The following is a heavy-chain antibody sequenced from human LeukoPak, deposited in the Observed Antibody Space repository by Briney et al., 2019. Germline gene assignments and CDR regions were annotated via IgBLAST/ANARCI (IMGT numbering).Heavy chain of an antibody. D-gene: IGHD5-18*01. Sequence: SETLSLTCTVSGSSISDYYWSWIRQPPGKGLEWIGYIYHSGSTNYNPSLKSRVTISVDTSKNQFSLKLTSVTAADTAVYYCARQSRSYGSYNWFDPWGQGTLVAVSS. V-gene: IGHV4-59*08. J-gene: IGHJ5*02. CDR2: IYHSGST. CDR3: ARQSRSYGSYNWFDP. CDR1: GSSISDYY.